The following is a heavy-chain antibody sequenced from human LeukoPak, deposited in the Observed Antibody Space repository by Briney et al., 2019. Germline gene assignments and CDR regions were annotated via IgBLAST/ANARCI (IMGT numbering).Heavy chain of an antibody. CDR1: GGSISSGDYY. J-gene: IGHJ4*02. V-gene: IGHV4-30-4*08. Sequence: SETLSLTCTVSGGSISSGDYYWSWIRQPPGKGLEWIGYIYYSGSTYYNPSLKSRVTISVDTSKNQFSLKLSSVTAADTAVYYCARDGEYFDWFPFSHHFGYWGQGTLVTVSS. D-gene: IGHD3-9*01. CDR3: ARDGEYFDWFPFSHHFGY. CDR2: IYYSGST.